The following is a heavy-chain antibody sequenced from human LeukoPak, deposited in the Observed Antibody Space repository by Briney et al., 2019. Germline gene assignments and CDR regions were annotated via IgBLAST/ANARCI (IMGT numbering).Heavy chain of an antibody. CDR3: ARGNGPGSFTIDY. Sequence: GGSLRLSCAASGFIFTSHSMNWVRQAPGKGLEWVSFIDSSSSSIHYADSVRGRFTISRDNAKNLLYLQMNSLRAEDTAEYFCARGNGPGSFTIDYWGQGTLVAASS. D-gene: IGHD3-10*01. J-gene: IGHJ4*02. CDR2: IDSSSSSI. CDR1: GFIFTSHS. V-gene: IGHV3-48*01.